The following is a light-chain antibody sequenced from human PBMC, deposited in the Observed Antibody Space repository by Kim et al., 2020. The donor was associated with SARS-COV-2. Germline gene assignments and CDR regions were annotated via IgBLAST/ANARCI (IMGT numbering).Light chain of an antibody. J-gene: IGLJ7*01. Sequence: QSVLTQPPSVSEVPRQRVTISCSGSSSNIGNNAVSWYQQLPGKAPRLVVYNDDLRPSGVSDRFSGSKSGTSASLAISGLQSEDEGDYYCAAWDDSLNAVIFGGGTQLTVL. V-gene: IGLV1-36*01. CDR2: NDD. CDR1: SSNIGNNA. CDR3: AAWDDSLNAVI.